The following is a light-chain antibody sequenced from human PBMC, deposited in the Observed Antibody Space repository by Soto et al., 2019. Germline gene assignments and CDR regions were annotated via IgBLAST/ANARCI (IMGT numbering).Light chain of an antibody. J-gene: IGKJ4*01. Sequence: EIVLTQSPGTLSLSPGERATLSCRASQSVSSSYLAWYQQKPGQAPRLLIYGASSRATGIPDRFSGSGSGTDFTLTISRLEPEDFAVYYCQQRKKWPPLTFGGGTKVEIK. CDR3: QQRKKWPPLT. V-gene: IGKV3D-20*02. CDR2: GAS. CDR1: QSVSSSY.